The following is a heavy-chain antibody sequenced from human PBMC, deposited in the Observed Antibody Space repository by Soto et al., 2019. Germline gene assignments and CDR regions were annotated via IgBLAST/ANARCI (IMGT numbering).Heavy chain of an antibody. CDR2: IYYSGNT. Sequence: SETLSLTCTVSVGSISSGGYYWSWIRQHPGKGLEWIGYIYYSGNTYYNPSLKSRITISVDMSKNQVSLRLTSVTAADTAVYYCARDSPYYSGMDVWGQGTTVTVSS. CDR1: VGSISSGGYY. CDR3: ARDSPYYSGMDV. J-gene: IGHJ6*02. V-gene: IGHV4-31*03.